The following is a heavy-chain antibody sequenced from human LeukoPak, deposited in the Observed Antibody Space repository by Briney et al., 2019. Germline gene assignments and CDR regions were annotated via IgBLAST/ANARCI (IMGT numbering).Heavy chain of an antibody. CDR3: AKPGGYYDSSGYFDY. Sequence: PGGFLRLSCAASGFTFSSYGMHWVRQAPGKGLEWVAFTRYDGSNKYYADSVKGRFTISRDNSKNTLWLQMNSLRAEDTAVYYCAKPGGYYDSSGYFDYWGQGTLVTVSS. J-gene: IGHJ4*02. CDR1: GFTFSSYG. D-gene: IGHD3-22*01. V-gene: IGHV3-30*02. CDR2: TRYDGSNK.